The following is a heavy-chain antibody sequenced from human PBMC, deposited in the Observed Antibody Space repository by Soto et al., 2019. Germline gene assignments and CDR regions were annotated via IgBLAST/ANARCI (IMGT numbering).Heavy chain of an antibody. V-gene: IGHV3-48*04. CDR3: VPGFDY. Sequence: HPGGSLRLSCAASGFTFSSYSMNWVRQAPGKGLEWVAKISSSSSTIYYADSVKGRFTISRDNAKSSLYLQMNSLRAEDTAVYYCVPGFDYWGQGTLVTVSS. CDR1: GFTFSSYS. J-gene: IGHJ4*02. CDR2: ISSSSSTI.